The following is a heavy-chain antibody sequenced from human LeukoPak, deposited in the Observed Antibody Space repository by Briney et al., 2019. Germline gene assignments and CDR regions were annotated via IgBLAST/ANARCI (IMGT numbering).Heavy chain of an antibody. CDR3: ASLAVAGIDYIGY. CDR2: IKQDGSEK. CDR1: GFTFSSYW. Sequence: QTGGSLRLSCVASGFTFSSYWMSWVRQAPGKGLEWVANIKQDGSEKYYVDSVKGRFTISRDNAKNSLYLQMNSLRAEDTAVYYCASLAVAGIDYIGYWGQGTLVTVSS. V-gene: IGHV3-7*01. J-gene: IGHJ4*02. D-gene: IGHD6-19*01.